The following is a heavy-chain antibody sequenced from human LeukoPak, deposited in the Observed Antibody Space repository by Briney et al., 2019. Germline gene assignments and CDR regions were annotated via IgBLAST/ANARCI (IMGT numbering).Heavy chain of an antibody. CDR1: GFDFSTQW. D-gene: IGHD2-2*01. Sequence: GGSLRLSCAASGFDFSTQWMSWVRQAPGKGLEWVGFIRSKIYGGTTEYAASVKGRFTMSRDDSKSIAYLQMNGLKTEDTAVYYCTSPLGYCSSTSCPEFDYWGQGTLVTVSS. V-gene: IGHV3-49*04. J-gene: IGHJ4*02. CDR3: TSPLGYCSSTSCPEFDY. CDR2: IRSKIYGGTT.